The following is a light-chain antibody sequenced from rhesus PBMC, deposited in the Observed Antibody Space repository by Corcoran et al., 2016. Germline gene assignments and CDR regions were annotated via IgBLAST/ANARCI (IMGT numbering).Light chain of an antibody. CDR1: QGISSY. CDR3: QQGTSNPLT. V-gene: IGKV1-32*02. CDR2: YAN. Sequence: DIQMSQSPSSLSASVGDRVTITCRASQGISSYLNWYQQKPGKAPKLLIYYANSLASGVPSRFSGSGSGTDFTLTISSLQPEDFATYYCQQGTSNPLTFGGGTKVEIK. J-gene: IGKJ4*01.